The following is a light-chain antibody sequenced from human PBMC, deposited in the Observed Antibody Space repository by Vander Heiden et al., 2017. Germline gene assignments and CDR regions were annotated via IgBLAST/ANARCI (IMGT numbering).Light chain of an antibody. V-gene: IGLV1-47*01. Sequence: QSVLTQPPSASGTPGQRVTISCSGSTSNIASNYVYWHQQVTGTAPKLLSFRNTQRPSGVPDRVSGSKSGTSASLAISGLRYEDEADYYCAAWDDSLTGRVVFGGGTKLTVL. CDR1: TSNIASNY. J-gene: IGLJ2*01. CDR3: AAWDDSLTGRVV. CDR2: RNT.